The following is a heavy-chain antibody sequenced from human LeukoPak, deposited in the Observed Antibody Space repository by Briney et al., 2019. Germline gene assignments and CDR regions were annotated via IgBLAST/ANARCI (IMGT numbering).Heavy chain of an antibody. CDR1: GGSISNYY. J-gene: IGHJ3*02. V-gene: IGHV4-4*07. Sequence: SETLSLTCTVPGGSISNYYWTWIRQPAEKGLEWIGRIYTSGSTNYNSSLKSRVTMSVDTSKNQFSLKLSSVTAADTAVYYCARRTGYSGSGSGAFDIWGQGTMVTVSS. CDR3: ARRTGYSGSGSGAFDI. D-gene: IGHD3-10*01. CDR2: IYTSGST.